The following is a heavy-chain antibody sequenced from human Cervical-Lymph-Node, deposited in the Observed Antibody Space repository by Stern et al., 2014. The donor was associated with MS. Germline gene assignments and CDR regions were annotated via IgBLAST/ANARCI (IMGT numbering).Heavy chain of an antibody. CDR1: GFSFNTYS. V-gene: IGHV3-48*02. J-gene: IGHJ3*01. CDR2: ISSTNRTI. Sequence: VQLVESGGGLVQPGGSLRLSCAASGFSFNTYSMNWVRQAPGKGLEWVSYISSTNRTIYYADSVKGRFTISRDNVKNSLYLHMNSLRDEDTAVYYCARVSKEYSYANDAFDVWGQGTMVTVSS. D-gene: IGHD5-18*01. CDR3: ARVSKEYSYANDAFDV.